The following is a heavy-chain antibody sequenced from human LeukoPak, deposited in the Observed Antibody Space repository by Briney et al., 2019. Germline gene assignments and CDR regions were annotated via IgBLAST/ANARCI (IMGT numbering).Heavy chain of an antibody. Sequence: GRSLRLSCAASGFTFSSYAMHWVRQAPGEGLEWVAVISYDGSNKYYADSVKGRFTISRDNSKNTLYPQMNSLRAEDTAVYYCARGSSPGVGYFDYWGQGTLVTVSS. CDR3: ARGSSPGVGYFDY. CDR2: ISYDGSNK. D-gene: IGHD2-2*01. CDR1: GFTFSSYA. V-gene: IGHV3-30-3*01. J-gene: IGHJ4*02.